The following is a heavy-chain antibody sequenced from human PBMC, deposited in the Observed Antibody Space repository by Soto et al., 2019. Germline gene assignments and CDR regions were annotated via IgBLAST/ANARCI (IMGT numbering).Heavy chain of an antibody. J-gene: IGHJ3*02. CDR3: TKMGGYSGYDDAFDI. Sequence: PGGSLRLSCAASGFTFSSYGMHWVRQAPGKGLEWVAVIWYDGTNKYYVDSVKGRFTTSKDNSKNALYLQMNSLRAEDTAVYYCTKMGGYSGYDDAFDIWGQGTMVTVSS. CDR1: GFTFSSYG. D-gene: IGHD5-12*01. V-gene: IGHV3-30*02. CDR2: IWYDGTNK.